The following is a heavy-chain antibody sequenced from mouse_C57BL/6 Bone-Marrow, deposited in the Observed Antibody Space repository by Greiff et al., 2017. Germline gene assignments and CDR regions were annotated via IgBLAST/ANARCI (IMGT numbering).Heavy chain of an antibody. V-gene: IGHV1-9*01. J-gene: IGHJ1*03. CDR1: GYTFTGYW. CDR2: ILPGSGST. CDR3: ARAYYCGSSWYFDV. Sequence: VQLQQSGAELMKPGASVKLSCKATGYTFTGYWIEWVKQRPGHGLEWIGEILPGSGSTNYNEKFQGKATFTADTSSNTAYMQLSSQTTEDSAIYYGARAYYCGSSWYFDVWGTGTTVTVSS. D-gene: IGHD1-1*01.